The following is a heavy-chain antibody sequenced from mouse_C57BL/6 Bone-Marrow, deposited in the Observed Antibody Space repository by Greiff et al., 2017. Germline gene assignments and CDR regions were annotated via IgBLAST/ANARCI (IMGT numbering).Heavy chain of an antibody. D-gene: IGHD4-1*01. V-gene: IGHV5-6*02. CDR1: GFTFSSYG. Sequence: DVKLVESGGDLVKPGGSLKLSCAASGFTFSSYGMSWVRQTPDKRLEWVATISSGGSYTYYPDSVKGRFTISRDNAKNTLYLQMSSLKSEDTAMYYCARHGWEFAYWGEGTLVTVSA. CDR2: ISSGGSYT. J-gene: IGHJ3*01. CDR3: ARHGWEFAY.